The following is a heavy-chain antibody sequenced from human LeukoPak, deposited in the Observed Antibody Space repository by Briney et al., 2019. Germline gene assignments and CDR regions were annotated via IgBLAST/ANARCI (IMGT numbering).Heavy chain of an antibody. CDR1: GGSISSGGYY. CDR2: IYYSGNT. Sequence: SETLSLTCTVSGGSISSGGYYWSWIRQHPGKGLEWIGYIYYSGNTNYNPSLKSRVTISVDTSKNQFSLKLSSVTAADTAVYYCARRNDFDIWGQGTMVTVSS. CDR3: ARRNDFDI. V-gene: IGHV4-61*08. J-gene: IGHJ3*02.